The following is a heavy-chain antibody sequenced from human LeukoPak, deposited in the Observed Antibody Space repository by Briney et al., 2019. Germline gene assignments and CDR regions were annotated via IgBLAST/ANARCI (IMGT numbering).Heavy chain of an antibody. Sequence: GGSLRLSCAVSGFTFSDYSMSWVRQAPGKGLEWVAGVGRSGRTYYADSVKGRFTISRDNAKNSLYLQMNSLRAEDTAVYYCARVVGYCSSTSCYNRLDYWGQGTLVTVSS. CDR3: ARVVGYCSSTSCYNRLDY. CDR2: VGRSGRT. J-gene: IGHJ4*02. CDR1: GFTFSDYS. D-gene: IGHD2-2*02. V-gene: IGHV3-69-1*01.